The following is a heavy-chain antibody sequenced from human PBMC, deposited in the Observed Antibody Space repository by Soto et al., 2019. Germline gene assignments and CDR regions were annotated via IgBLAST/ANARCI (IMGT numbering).Heavy chain of an antibody. Sequence: RLCCAASGFTVSSNYMSWVRQAPGEGGEWVSVIYSGGSTYYADSVKGRFTISRDNSKNTLYLQMNSLRAEDTAIYYCASRSATVLSLTYWVPGTQVTVSS. J-gene: IGHJ4*02. V-gene: IGHV3-53*01. D-gene: IGHD2-8*01. CDR1: GFTVSSNY. CDR2: IYSGGST. CDR3: ASRSATVLSLTY.